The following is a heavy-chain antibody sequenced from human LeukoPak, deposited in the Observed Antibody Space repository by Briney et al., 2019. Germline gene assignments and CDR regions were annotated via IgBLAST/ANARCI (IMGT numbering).Heavy chain of an antibody. CDR1: GFTLSTYW. CDR3: ARERQNKYFSSGGDY. J-gene: IGHJ4*02. V-gene: IGHV3-7*01. Sequence: GGSLRLSCAASGFTLSTYWMSWVRQAPGKGLEWVANIKQDGSEKYYVDSVKGRFTISRDNAKNSLYLQMNTLRPEDTAVYYCARERQNKYFSSGGDYWGQGTLVTVSS. CDR2: IKQDGSEK. D-gene: IGHD3-3*01.